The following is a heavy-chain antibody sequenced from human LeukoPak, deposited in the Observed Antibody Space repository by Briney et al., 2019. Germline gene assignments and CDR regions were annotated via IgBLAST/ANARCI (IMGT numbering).Heavy chain of an antibody. Sequence: AASVKVSCKASGGTFSSDAISWVRQAPGQGLEWMGGIIPIFGTANYAQKFQGRVTITADESTSTAYMELSSLRSEDTAVYYCARDCGDSGSYYWDAFDIWGQGIMVTVS. CDR3: ARDCGDSGSYYWDAFDI. CDR1: GGTFSSDA. D-gene: IGHD1-26*01. J-gene: IGHJ3*02. V-gene: IGHV1-69*01. CDR2: IIPIFGTA.